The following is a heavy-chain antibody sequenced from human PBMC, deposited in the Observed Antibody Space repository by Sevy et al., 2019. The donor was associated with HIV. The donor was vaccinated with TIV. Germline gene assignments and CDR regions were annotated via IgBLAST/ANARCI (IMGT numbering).Heavy chain of an antibody. CDR3: ARDASYSTDWYPSDY. J-gene: IGHJ4*02. V-gene: IGHV3-30-3*01. D-gene: IGHD6-19*01. CDR1: EFMFSTYA. CDR2: ISYDGSSH. Sequence: GSLRLSCAASEFMFSTYAMHWVRQAPGKGLEWVAVISYDGSSHYYADSVKGRFTISRDNSKNTLFLQMNSLRLEDTAFYYCARDASYSTDWYPSDYWGQGTLVTVSS.